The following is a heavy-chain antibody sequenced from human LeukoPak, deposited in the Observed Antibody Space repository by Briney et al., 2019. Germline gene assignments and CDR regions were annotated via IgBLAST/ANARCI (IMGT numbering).Heavy chain of an antibody. CDR3: ARTSPAAILYYYYMDV. J-gene: IGHJ6*03. V-gene: IGHV1-2*02. Sequence: GASVKVSCKASGYTFTGYYMHWVRQAPGQGLEWMGWINPNSGGTNYAQKFQGRVTMTRDTSISTAYMELSRLRSDDTAVYYCARTSPAAILYYYYMDVWGKGTTVTVSS. D-gene: IGHD2-2*02. CDR2: INPNSGGT. CDR1: GYTFTGYY.